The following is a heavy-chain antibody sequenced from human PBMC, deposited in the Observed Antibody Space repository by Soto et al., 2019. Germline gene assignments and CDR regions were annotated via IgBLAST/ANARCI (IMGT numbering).Heavy chain of an antibody. Sequence: QVQLQESGPGLVKPSETLSLTCTVSGGSISSYYWSWIRQPPGKGLEWTGYIYYSGSTNYNPSLKSRVTISVDTSKNQFSLKLSSVTAADTAVYYCARATWDNAFDIWGQGTMVTVSS. J-gene: IGHJ3*02. D-gene: IGHD1-26*01. CDR2: IYYSGST. CDR3: ARATWDNAFDI. V-gene: IGHV4-59*01. CDR1: GGSISSYY.